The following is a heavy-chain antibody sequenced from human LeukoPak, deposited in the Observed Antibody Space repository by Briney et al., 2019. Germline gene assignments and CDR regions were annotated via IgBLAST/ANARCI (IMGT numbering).Heavy chain of an antibody. V-gene: IGHV5-51*01. CDR1: GYSFTSYW. CDR2: IYPGDSDT. CDR3: ARGWYSSSSHLDY. J-gene: IGHJ4*02. D-gene: IGHD6-6*01. Sequence: GESLKISCKGSGYSFTSYWIGWVRQMPGKGLEWMGIIYPGDSDTRYSPSFQGQVTISVDKSISTAYLQWSSLEASDTAMYYCARGWYSSSSHLDYWGQGTLVTVSS.